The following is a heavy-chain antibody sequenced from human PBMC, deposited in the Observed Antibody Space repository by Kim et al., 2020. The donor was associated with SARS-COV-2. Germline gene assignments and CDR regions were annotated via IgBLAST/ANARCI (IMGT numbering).Heavy chain of an antibody. CDR2: SSGSTI. J-gene: IGHJ4*02. CDR3: ARARAD. Sequence: SSGSTIYYADSGKGRFTISRDNAKNSLYLQMNSLRAEDTAVYYCARARADWGQGTLVTVSS. V-gene: IGHV3-11*01.